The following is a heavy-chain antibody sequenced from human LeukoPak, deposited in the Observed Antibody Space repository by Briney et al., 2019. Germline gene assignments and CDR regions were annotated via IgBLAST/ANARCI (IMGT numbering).Heavy chain of an antibody. V-gene: IGHV3-23*01. CDR1: GFTFSSYA. Sequence: GGSLRLSCAASGFTFSSYAMSWVRQAPGKGLEWVSAISGSGGSTYYADSVKGRFTISRDNSKNSLYLQMNSLRTEDTALYYCAKDMSVGGALDYWGQGTLVTVSS. CDR2: ISGSGGST. J-gene: IGHJ4*02. CDR3: AKDMSVGGALDY. D-gene: IGHD1-26*01.